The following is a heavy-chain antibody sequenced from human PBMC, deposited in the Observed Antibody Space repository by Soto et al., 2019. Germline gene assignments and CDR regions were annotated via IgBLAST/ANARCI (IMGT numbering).Heavy chain of an antibody. Sequence: PSETLSLTCAVSGGSISSSNWWSWVRQPPGKGLEWIGEIYHSGSTNYNPSLKSRVTISVDKSKNQFSLKLSSVTAADTAVYYCARDRYNWNQQTNCFDPWGQGTLVTVSS. CDR2: IYHSGST. J-gene: IGHJ5*02. CDR3: ARDRYNWNQQTNCFDP. CDR1: GGSISSSNW. V-gene: IGHV4-4*02. D-gene: IGHD1-20*01.